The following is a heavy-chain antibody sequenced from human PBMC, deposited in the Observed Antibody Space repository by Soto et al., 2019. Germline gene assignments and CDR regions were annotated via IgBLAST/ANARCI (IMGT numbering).Heavy chain of an antibody. V-gene: IGHV4-39*02. CDR1: GGSINNNNYY. Sequence: PSETLSLTCTVSGGSINNNNYYWAWIRQPPGKGLSWIASIYYDGSTYYNSSLKSRVTISRDTSKNHFSLRLTSMTAADTAVYYCAVGHTSGSYYGHALFWGQGTLVTVSS. D-gene: IGHD1-26*01. CDR3: AVGHTSGSYYGHALF. CDR2: IYYDGST. J-gene: IGHJ4*02.